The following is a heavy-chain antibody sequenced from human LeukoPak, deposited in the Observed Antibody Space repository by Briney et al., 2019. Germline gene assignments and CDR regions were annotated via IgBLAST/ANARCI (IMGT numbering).Heavy chain of an antibody. CDR1: GFIFGDYA. J-gene: IGHJ4*02. CDR2: IAFDDTDR. CDR3: TNSDDYGDY. V-gene: IGHV3-30*04. Sequence: GGSLRLSCAASGFIFGDYAMHWVRQAPGKGLEWVAAIAFDDTDRYYIDSVKGRFTISRDDSKNTLYLHMTSLRAEDTAVYYCTNSDDYGDYWGQGTLVAVSS.